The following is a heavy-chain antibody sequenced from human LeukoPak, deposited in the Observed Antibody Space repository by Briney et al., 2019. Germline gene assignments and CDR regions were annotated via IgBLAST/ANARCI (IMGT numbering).Heavy chain of an antibody. D-gene: IGHD2-2*01. J-gene: IGHJ2*01. CDR3: ARVYYANSYDYWFFDL. CDR2: IYYSGST. CDR1: GGSIRSYY. V-gene: IGHV4-59*01. Sequence: NPSETLSLTCTVSGGSIRSYYWSWIRQPPGKGLEWLAYIYYSGSTNYNPSLKSRVTISIATSKNQLSLKLSSVTAADTAVYYCARVYYANSYDYWFFDLWGRGTLVTVSS.